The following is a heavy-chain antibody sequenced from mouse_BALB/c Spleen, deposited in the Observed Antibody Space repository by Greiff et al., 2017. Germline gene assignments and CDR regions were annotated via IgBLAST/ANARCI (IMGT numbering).Heavy chain of an antibody. CDR2: INPSSGYT. Sequence: VQLQQSGAELARPGASVKMSCKASGYTFTSYTMHWVNQRPGQGLEWIGYINPSSGYTNYNQKFKDKATLTADKSSSTAYMQLSSLTSEDSAVYYCERWDGKKGYWGQGTTLTVSA. D-gene: IGHD2-1*01. CDR1: GYTFTSYT. CDR3: ERWDGKKGY. J-gene: IGHJ2*01. V-gene: IGHV1-4*01.